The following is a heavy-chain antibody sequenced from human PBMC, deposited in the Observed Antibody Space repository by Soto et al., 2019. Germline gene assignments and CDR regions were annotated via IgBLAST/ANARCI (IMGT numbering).Heavy chain of an antibody. CDR2: ISSRSTTI. CDR1: EFTFSSYG. V-gene: IGHV3-48*02. D-gene: IGHD5-18*01. J-gene: IGHJ4*02. Sequence: EVQLVESGGGLVQPGGSLRLSCAASEFTFSSYGMSWVRQAPGKGLEWVSFISSRSTTIYYADSVKGRFTISTDNVKNSVYLQMNSLRDEDTAVYYCARCRYSYGYEFDYWGQGTLVTVSS. CDR3: ARCRYSYGYEFDY.